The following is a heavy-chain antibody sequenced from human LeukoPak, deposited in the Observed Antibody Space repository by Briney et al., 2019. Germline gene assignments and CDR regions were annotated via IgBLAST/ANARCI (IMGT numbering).Heavy chain of an antibody. CDR1: GFTFSSYA. Sequence: GGSLRLSCAASGFTFSSYAMHWVRQAPGKGLEYVSAISSNGGSTYYANSVKGRFTISRDNSKNTLYLQMGSLRAEDMAVYYCAREALGSYWDYWGQGTLVTVSS. CDR3: AREALGSYWDY. CDR2: ISSNGGST. J-gene: IGHJ4*02. D-gene: IGHD1-26*01. V-gene: IGHV3-64*01.